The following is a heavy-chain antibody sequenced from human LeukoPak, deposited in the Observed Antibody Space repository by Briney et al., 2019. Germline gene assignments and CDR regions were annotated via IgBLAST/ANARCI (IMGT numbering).Heavy chain of an antibody. CDR2: IYYSGTT. CDR3: VRIGDFGDPPHS. J-gene: IGHJ4*02. D-gene: IGHD4-17*01. V-gene: IGHV4-39*01. CDR1: GGSISSSSYY. Sequence: PSETLSLTCTVSGGSISSSSYYWGWIRRPPGKGLEWIGTIYYSGTTYYNPSLKSRITISKDTSKNQFSLNLSSVTAADTAVYYCVRIGDFGDPPHSWGQGTLVTVSS.